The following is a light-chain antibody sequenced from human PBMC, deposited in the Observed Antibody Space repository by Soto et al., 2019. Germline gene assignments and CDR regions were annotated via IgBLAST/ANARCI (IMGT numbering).Light chain of an antibody. CDR3: QQYDSLPIT. CDR1: QDIRSF. CDR2: DTS. V-gene: IGKV1-33*01. Sequence: DIQMTQSPSSLSASIADRFIITCRASQDIRSFVSWYQQKPGKAPKLLMYDTSSLETGVPPRFSGSGSGTDYRLTISSLQPEDFATYYCQQYDSLPITFGHGTRLEI. J-gene: IGKJ5*01.